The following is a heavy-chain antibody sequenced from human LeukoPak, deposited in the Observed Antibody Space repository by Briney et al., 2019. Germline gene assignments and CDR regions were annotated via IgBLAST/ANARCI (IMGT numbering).Heavy chain of an antibody. CDR3: AKDVYGDYGGLVY. V-gene: IGHV3-23*01. Sequence: GGSLRLSCAASGFTFKNYAMTWVRQAPGKGLEWVSAISGSGGTTYYADSVKGRFTISRDNSDNTVYLQMNSLRAEDTAVYYCAKDVYGDYGGLVYWGQGTLVTVFS. D-gene: IGHD4-17*01. CDR2: ISGSGGTT. CDR1: GFTFKNYA. J-gene: IGHJ4*02.